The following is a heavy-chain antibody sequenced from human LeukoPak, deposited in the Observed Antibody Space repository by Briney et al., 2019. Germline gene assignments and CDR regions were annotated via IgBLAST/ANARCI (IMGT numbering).Heavy chain of an antibody. CDR3: ARARRRWLQLVDY. CDR1: GGSFSGYY. J-gene: IGHJ4*02. D-gene: IGHD5-24*01. V-gene: IGHV4-34*01. CDR2: INHSGST. Sequence: KPSETLSLTCAVYGGSFSGYYWSWIRQPPGKGLEWIGEINHSGSTNYNPSLKSRVTISVDTSKNQFSLKLSSVTAADTAVYYCARARRRWLQLVDYWGQGTLVTVSS.